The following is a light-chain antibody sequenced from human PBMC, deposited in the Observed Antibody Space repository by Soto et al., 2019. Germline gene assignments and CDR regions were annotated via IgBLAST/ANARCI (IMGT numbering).Light chain of an antibody. CDR2: EVS. CDR1: SSDVGGYNY. Sequence: QSVLTQPASVSGSPGQSITISCTGTSSDVGGYNYVSWYQQHPGKAPKLMIYEVSNRPSGVSTRFSGSKSGNTYSLTISGLQAEDEADYYCSSYTSSSTLVFGTGTKLTVL. V-gene: IGLV2-14*01. CDR3: SSYTSSSTLV. J-gene: IGLJ1*01.